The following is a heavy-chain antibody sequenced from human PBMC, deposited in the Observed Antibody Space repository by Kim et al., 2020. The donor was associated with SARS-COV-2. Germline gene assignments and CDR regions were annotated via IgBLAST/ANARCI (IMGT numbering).Heavy chain of an antibody. Sequence: GGSLRLSCAASGFTFSSYAMHWVRQAPGKGLEWVAVISYDGSNKYYADSVKGRFTISRDNSKNTLYLQMNSLRAEDTAVYYCARDIVPGTEHFDYWGQGTLVTVSS. CDR1: GFTFSSYA. CDR2: ISYDGSNK. D-gene: IGHD2-15*01. CDR3: ARDIVPGTEHFDY. J-gene: IGHJ4*02. V-gene: IGHV3-30*04.